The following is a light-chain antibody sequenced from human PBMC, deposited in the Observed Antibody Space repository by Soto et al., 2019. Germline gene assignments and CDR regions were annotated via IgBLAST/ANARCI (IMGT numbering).Light chain of an antibody. CDR2: AAS. Sequence: DIQMTQSPSSLSASVGDRVTITCRASQSISSYLNWYQQKPGKAPKLLIYAASSLQSGVPSRFSGSGSGTDFTLTITSLQPEDFATHYCQQVNSFPWTFGQVTKVDIK. CDR3: QQVNSFPWT. J-gene: IGKJ1*01. CDR1: QSISSY. V-gene: IGKV1-39*01.